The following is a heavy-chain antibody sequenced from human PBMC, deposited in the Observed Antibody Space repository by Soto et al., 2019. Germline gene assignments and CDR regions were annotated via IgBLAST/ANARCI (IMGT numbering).Heavy chain of an antibody. CDR3: ARSYQPLHHNWFDP. CDR2: IYHSGNT. CDR1: GGSISSCGYS. Sequence: QLQLQESGSGLVKPSQTLSLTCAVSGGSISSCGYSWSWIRQPPGKGLEWIGYIYHSGNTYYNPSLKSRVTLSVARAKNQFYVKLSSVTAAYTAVYYCARSYQPLHHNWFDPWGQGTLVTVSS. J-gene: IGHJ5*02. D-gene: IGHD2-2*01. V-gene: IGHV4-30-2*01.